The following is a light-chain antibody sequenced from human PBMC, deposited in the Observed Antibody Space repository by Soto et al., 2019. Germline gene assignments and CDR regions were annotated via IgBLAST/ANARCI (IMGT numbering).Light chain of an antibody. CDR3: QQSYSNPLT. Sequence: DIQMTQSPSSLSASVGDRVTITCRASQTITTYLNWYQQKPGKAPKLLIYAASTLQSGVPSRFSGSGSGTDFTLTIRSLQPEDFATYYGQQSYSNPLTFGGGTKVEIK. CDR1: QTITTY. J-gene: IGKJ4*01. CDR2: AAS. V-gene: IGKV1-39*01.